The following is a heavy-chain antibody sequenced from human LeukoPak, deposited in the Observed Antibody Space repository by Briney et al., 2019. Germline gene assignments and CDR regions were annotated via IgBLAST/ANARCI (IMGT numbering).Heavy chain of an antibody. Sequence: PGGSLRLSCAASGNYWMHWVRQVPGKGLVWVSYINSDGSWTSYADSVKGRFTISRDNAKNSLYLQMNSLRAEDTTVYYCASGGHLDYWGQGALVTVAS. V-gene: IGHV3-74*01. CDR2: INSDGSWT. CDR1: GNYW. CDR3: ASGGHLDY. D-gene: IGHD3-16*01. J-gene: IGHJ4*02.